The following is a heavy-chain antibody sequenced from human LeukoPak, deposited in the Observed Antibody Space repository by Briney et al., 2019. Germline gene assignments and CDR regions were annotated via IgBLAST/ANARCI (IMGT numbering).Heavy chain of an antibody. V-gene: IGHV1-69*13. J-gene: IGHJ4*02. CDR1: GGTFSTYE. D-gene: IGHD5-12*01. CDR3: ARPEVATTYFDF. CDR2: LTPIFGTA. Sequence: SVKVSCKVSGGTFSTYEINYVRQAPGQGGEWMGGLTPIFGTANYAQKFQGRVKITAEESTSTGCMELSSLTSEDTAVYYCARPEVATTYFDFWGQGTLVTVSS.